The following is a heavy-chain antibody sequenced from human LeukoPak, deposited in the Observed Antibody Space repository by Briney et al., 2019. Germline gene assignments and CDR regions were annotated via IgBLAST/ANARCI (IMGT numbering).Heavy chain of an antibody. CDR2: MYYSGST. D-gene: IGHD4-17*01. CDR3: ATTVTTRYYFDY. Sequence: SETLSLTCAVYGGSFSGNYWSWIRQPPGKGLEWIGNMYYSGSTYYNPSLKSRVTISVDTYKSRFSLKLSSVTAADTAVYYCATTVTTRYYFDYWGQGTLVTVSS. J-gene: IGHJ4*02. V-gene: IGHV4-34*01. CDR1: GGSFSGNY.